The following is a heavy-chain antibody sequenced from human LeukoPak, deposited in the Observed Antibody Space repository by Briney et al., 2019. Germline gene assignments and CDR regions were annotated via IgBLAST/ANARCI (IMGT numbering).Heavy chain of an antibody. Sequence: PGGSLRLSCVASGFTFVHFSMHWVRQAPGKGLEWVAFVSGEQTDKYYADSVKGRFTISRDNSRNTLFLEMNSPRPDDTAVYYCARDQPGTYTMSSTWGQGTLVTVSS. CDR1: GFTFVHFS. J-gene: IGHJ5*02. D-gene: IGHD7-27*01. V-gene: IGHV3-30*04. CDR2: VSGEQTDK. CDR3: ARDQPGTYTMSST.